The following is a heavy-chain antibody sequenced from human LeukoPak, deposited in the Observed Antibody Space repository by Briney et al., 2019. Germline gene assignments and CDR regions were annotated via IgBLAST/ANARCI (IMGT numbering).Heavy chain of an antibody. Sequence: PSETLSLTCTVSGGSVSSDYWNWIRQPPGKGLEWIGYIHNNGNTNDNPSLKSRVTISMDASKNQFSLRLSSVTAADTALYYCARRSTYGFFDYWGQGILVTVSS. CDR1: GGSVSSDY. CDR2: IHNNGNT. CDR3: ARRSTYGFFDY. V-gene: IGHV4-59*08. J-gene: IGHJ4*02. D-gene: IGHD4-17*01.